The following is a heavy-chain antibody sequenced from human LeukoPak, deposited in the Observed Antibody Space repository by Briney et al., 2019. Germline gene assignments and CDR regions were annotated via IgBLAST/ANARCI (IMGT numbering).Heavy chain of an antibody. CDR2: IYGSGST. V-gene: IGHV4-59*01. CDR1: GGSFSDYY. Sequence: SETLSLTCAVYGGSFSDYYWSWIRQPPGKGLEWIGYIYGSGSTNYNPSLKSRVTISVDTSKNQFSLKLSSVTAADTAVYYCACLTTADAFDIWGQGTMVTVSS. CDR3: ACLTTADAFDI. J-gene: IGHJ3*02. D-gene: IGHD3-22*01.